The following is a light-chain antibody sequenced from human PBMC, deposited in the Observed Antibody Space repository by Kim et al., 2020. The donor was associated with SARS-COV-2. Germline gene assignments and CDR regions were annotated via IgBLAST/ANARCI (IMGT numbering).Light chain of an antibody. CDR2: GAS. CDR1: QSVSIN. CDR3: QQYNNWPYT. Sequence: SVSPGERSTLSCSASQSVSINLAWYQQKPGQAPSLLIYGASTRATGIPARFSGSGSGTEFTLTISSLQSEYFAVYYCQQYNNWPYTFGQGTKLEI. V-gene: IGKV3-15*01. J-gene: IGKJ2*01.